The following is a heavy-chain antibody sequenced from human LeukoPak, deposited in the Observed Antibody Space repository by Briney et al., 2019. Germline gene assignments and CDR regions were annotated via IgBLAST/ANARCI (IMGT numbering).Heavy chain of an antibody. CDR2: IRYDGSDK. CDR1: GFTFSSYG. J-gene: IGHJ4*02. Sequence: GGSLRLSCAASGFTFSSYGMHWVRQAPGKGLEWVAFIRYDGSDKYYADSVKGRFTISRDNSKNTLYLQMDSLRAEDTAVYYRAKDQGTMKPMRPDYWGQGTLVTVSS. CDR3: AKDQGTMKPMRPDY. D-gene: IGHD1-14*01. V-gene: IGHV3-30*02.